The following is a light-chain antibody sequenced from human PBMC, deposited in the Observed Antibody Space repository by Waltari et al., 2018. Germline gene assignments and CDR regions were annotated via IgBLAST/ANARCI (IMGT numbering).Light chain of an antibody. J-gene: IGKJ5*01. CDR3: QQYYSSPVT. V-gene: IGKV4-1*01. CDR2: WAS. Sequence: DIVMTQSPDSLAVSLGERATINCKSSQSVLYRSDNKNYLGWYQQKPGLPPKLLIYWASTRESGVPDRFSGSGSGTDFTLTISSLQAEDVAVYYCQQYYSSPVTFGQGTRLEMK. CDR1: QSVLYRSDNKNY.